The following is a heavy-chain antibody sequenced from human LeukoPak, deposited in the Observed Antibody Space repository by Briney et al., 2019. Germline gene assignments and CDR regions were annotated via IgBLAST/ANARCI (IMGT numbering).Heavy chain of an antibody. V-gene: IGHV3-48*04. Sequence: GGSLRLSCAASGFTFSNYAMNWVRQAPGKGLEWVSTISSSGSTIYYADSVKGRFTISRDNAKNSLYLQMNSLRAEDTAVSYCARDDGDSSGWYFDYWGQGTLITVSS. CDR1: GFTFSNYA. CDR3: ARDDGDSSGWYFDY. D-gene: IGHD6-19*01. J-gene: IGHJ4*02. CDR2: ISSSGSTI.